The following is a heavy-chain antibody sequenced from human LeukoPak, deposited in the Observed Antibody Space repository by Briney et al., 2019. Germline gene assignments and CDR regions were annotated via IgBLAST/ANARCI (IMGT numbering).Heavy chain of an antibody. CDR1: GYTFTAYY. J-gene: IGHJ5*02. CDR3: ARDNSVGDTAWWFDP. CDR2: INPSGSDT. V-gene: IGHV1-46*01. Sequence: ASVKVSCKATGYTFTAYYMHWVRQAPGQGLEWMGLINPSGSDTVYAQKFQGRITMTRDMSTSTDYMELSSLRFDDTAVYYCARDNSVGDTAWWFDPWGQGTLVTVSS. D-gene: IGHD1-26*01.